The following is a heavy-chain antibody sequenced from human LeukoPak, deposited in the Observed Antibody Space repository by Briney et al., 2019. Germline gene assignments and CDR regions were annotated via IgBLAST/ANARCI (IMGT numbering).Heavy chain of an antibody. CDR3: ARVKPHYGVPL. CDR1: GGSISSSSYY. CDR2: IYYSGST. V-gene: IGHV4-39*07. Sequence: PSETLSLTCTVSGGSISSSSYYWGWIRQPPGKGLEWIGSIYYSGSTYYNPSLKSRVTISVDTSKNQFSLKLSSVTAADTAVYYCARVKPHYGVPLWGQGTLVTVSS. J-gene: IGHJ4*02. D-gene: IGHD4-17*01.